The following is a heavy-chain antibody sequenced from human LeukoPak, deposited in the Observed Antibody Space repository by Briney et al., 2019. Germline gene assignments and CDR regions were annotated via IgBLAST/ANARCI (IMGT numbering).Heavy chain of an antibody. D-gene: IGHD4-17*01. Sequence: SVKVSCKASGGTFSSYAISWVRQAPGQGLEWMGGIIPIFGTANYAQKFQGRVTITTDESTSTAYMELSGLRSEDTAVYYCASNSMTTNYYYYMDVWGKGTTVTVSS. CDR2: IIPIFGTA. J-gene: IGHJ6*03. V-gene: IGHV1-69*05. CDR3: ASNSMTTNYYYYMDV. CDR1: GGTFSSYA.